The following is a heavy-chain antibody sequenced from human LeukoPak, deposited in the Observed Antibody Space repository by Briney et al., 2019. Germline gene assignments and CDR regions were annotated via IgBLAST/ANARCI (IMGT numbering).Heavy chain of an antibody. CDR2: INTNTGNP. Sequence: GASVKVSCKASGYTFTSYAMNWVRQAPGQGLEWMGWINTNTGNPTYAQGFTGRFVFSLDTSVSTAYLQISGLKAEDTAVYYCARSGSYSVSSSLGGWGQGTLVTVSS. V-gene: IGHV7-4-1*02. CDR3: ARSGSYSVSSSLGG. CDR1: GYTFTSYA. D-gene: IGHD2-15*01. J-gene: IGHJ4*02.